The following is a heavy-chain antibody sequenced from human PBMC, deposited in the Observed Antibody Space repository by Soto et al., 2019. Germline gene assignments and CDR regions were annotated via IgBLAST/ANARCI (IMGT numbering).Heavy chain of an antibody. V-gene: IGHV1-69*13. CDR1: GGTFSSYA. CDR3: ARDGYSISWPDDAAFDI. D-gene: IGHD6-13*01. J-gene: IGHJ3*02. CDR2: IIPIFGTA. Sequence: GASVKVSCKASGGTFSSYAISWVRQAPGQGLEWMGGIIPIFGTANYAQKFQGRVTITADESTSTAYMELSSLRSEDTAVYYCARDGYSISWPDDAAFDIWGQGTMVTVSS.